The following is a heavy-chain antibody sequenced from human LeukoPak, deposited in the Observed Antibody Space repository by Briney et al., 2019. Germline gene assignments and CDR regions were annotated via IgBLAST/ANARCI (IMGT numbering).Heavy chain of an antibody. CDR3: AREGGDGGPFDY. CDR2: IHTSGGTT. V-gene: IGHV1-46*01. J-gene: IGHJ4*02. Sequence: ASVKVSCKASGYTFTTYFMYWVRQAPGQGLEWMGIIHTSGGTTKYAQKFQDRVTMTRDTSTNTVYMELSSLKFDDTAVYYCAREGGDGGPFDYWGQGTLVTVSS. CDR1: GYTFTTYF. D-gene: IGHD4-23*01.